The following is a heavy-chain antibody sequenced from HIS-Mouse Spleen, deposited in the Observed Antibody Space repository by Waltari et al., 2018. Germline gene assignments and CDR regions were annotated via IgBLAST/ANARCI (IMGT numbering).Heavy chain of an antibody. CDR1: GGSISRSSYY. CDR2: IYYSGST. Sequence: QLQLQESGPGLVKPSETLSLTCTVPGGSISRSSYYWGWIRQPPGKGLEWIGSIYYSGSTYYNPSLKSRVTISVDTSKNQFSLKLSSVTAADTAVYYCARKRTASGWFDPWGQGTLVTVSS. V-gene: IGHV4-39*01. D-gene: IGHD2-21*02. CDR3: ARKRTASGWFDP. J-gene: IGHJ5*02.